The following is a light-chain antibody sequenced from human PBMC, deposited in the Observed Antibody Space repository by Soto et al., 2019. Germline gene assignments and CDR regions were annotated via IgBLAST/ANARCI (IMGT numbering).Light chain of an antibody. CDR1: SSDVGGYNY. Sequence: QSALTQPASVSGSPGQSITISCTGTSSDVGGYNYVSWYQQHPGKAPKLMIYDVTDRPSGVSNRFSGSKSGNTASLTISGLQAEDGADYYCSSYTSSSTLVVFGGGTKLTV. J-gene: IGLJ2*01. V-gene: IGLV2-14*01. CDR2: DVT. CDR3: SSYTSSSTLVV.